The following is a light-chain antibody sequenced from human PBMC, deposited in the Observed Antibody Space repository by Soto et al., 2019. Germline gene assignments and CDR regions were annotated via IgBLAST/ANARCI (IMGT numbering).Light chain of an antibody. Sequence: QSVLTQPPSVSAAPGQKVTISCSGSSSNIGNNYVSWYQQLPGTAPKLLIYDNNKRPSEIPDRFSGSKSGTSATLGITGLQSGDEADYYCGTWDSGLTPGLYVFGTGTKVTVL. J-gene: IGLJ1*01. CDR3: GTWDSGLTPGLYV. CDR2: DNN. CDR1: SSNIGNNY. V-gene: IGLV1-51*01.